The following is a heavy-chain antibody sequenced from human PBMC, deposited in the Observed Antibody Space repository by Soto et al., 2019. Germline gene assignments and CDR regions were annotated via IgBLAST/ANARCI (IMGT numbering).Heavy chain of an antibody. CDR1: GASINSGDSY. CDR3: ARETFVDTAMVCDY. D-gene: IGHD5-18*01. J-gene: IGHJ4*02. Sequence: QVQLQESGPGLGKPSQTLSLTCTVSGASINSGDSYWTWIRQPPGKGLEWIGYISYSGSTYYNPSLKSRVTISVDTSKNQFSLNLSSVTAADTAVYYCARETFVDTAMVCDYWGQGTLVTVSS. CDR2: ISYSGST. V-gene: IGHV4-30-4*01.